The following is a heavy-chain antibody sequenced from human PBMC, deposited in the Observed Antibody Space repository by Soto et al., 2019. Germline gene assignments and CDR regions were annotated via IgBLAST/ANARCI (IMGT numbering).Heavy chain of an antibody. Sequence: SETLSLTCTVSGGSISSGDYYWSWIRQPPGKGLELFCYFYYSGSNYYNPFLKSRVTISVDTFKNQFSLKLSFVTSADTAVYYCSRDVLRYFDWETYYYYGMDVWGQGTTVTVSS. J-gene: IGHJ6*02. V-gene: IGHV4-30-4*01. CDR3: SRDVLRYFDWETYYYYGMDV. CDR2: FYYSGSN. CDR1: GGSISSGDYY. D-gene: IGHD3-9*01.